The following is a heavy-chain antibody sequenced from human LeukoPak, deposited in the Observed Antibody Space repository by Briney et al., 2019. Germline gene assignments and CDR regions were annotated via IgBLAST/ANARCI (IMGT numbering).Heavy chain of an antibody. Sequence: PSQTLSLTCTVSGGSVTSGNYYWNWIRQPAGKGLEWIGRIYTNGGASYNPSLKSRVTISIDASKNQFPLKLSSVTAADTAVYYCAREPPGYWGQGILVTVSS. CDR1: GGSVTSGNYY. J-gene: IGHJ4*02. CDR2: IYTNGGA. V-gene: IGHV4-61*02. CDR3: AREPPGY.